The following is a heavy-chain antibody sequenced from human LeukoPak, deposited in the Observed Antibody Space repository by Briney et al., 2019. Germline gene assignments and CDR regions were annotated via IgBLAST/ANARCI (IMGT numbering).Heavy chain of an antibody. Sequence: GRSLRLSCTASGFTFGGHSVSWFRQAPGKGLEWVGFIRSKAYGGTAEYAASVKGRFTISRDDSKSVAYLQMDSLKTEDTAVYYCTREIRYFDWFQADYWGQGTLVTVSS. CDR2: IRSKAYGGTA. CDR3: TREIRYFDWFQADY. CDR1: GFTFGGHS. D-gene: IGHD3-9*01. J-gene: IGHJ4*02. V-gene: IGHV3-49*03.